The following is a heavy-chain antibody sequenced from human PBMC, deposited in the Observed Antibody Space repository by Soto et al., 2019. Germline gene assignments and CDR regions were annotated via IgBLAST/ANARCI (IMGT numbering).Heavy chain of an antibody. D-gene: IGHD3-22*01. Sequence: PSETLSLTCTVSGGSITTGGSYWSWIRQHPGKGLEWIGNIYHSGSTYYNPSLKSRVTISVDTSKNQFSLKLSSVTAADTAVYYCARVPFYDSSGRSYYFDYWGQGTLVTVSS. CDR2: IYHSGST. J-gene: IGHJ4*02. V-gene: IGHV4-30-4*08. CDR1: GGSITTGGSY. CDR3: ARVPFYDSSGRSYYFDY.